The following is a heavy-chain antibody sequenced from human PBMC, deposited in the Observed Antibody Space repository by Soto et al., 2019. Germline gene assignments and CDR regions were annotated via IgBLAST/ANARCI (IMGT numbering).Heavy chain of an antibody. V-gene: IGHV1-18*04. CDR3: ARGDTFTIFGVANFED. J-gene: IGHJ4*02. CDR1: GYNFTDYG. CDR2: ISTFTANT. Sequence: QVLLVQSGAEVKTPGASVKVSCKTSGYNFTDYGFSWVRQAPGQGLEWMGWISTFTANTNYAQKFQGRVTMTTDTSTSTAYMELRSLRSDDTAVYYCARGDTFTIFGVANFEDWGQGTLVTVSS. D-gene: IGHD3-3*01.